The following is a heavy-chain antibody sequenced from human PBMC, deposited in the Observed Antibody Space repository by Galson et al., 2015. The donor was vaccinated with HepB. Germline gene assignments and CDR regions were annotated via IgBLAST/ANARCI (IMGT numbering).Heavy chain of an antibody. J-gene: IGHJ4*02. CDR1: GFTFSTYA. CDR3: AKGIWEYYDNRVFDS. V-gene: IGHV3-23*01. Sequence: SLRLSCAASGFTFSTYAMNWVRQAPGKGLEWVSTISGSGSNKFYADSVKGRFTISRDSSKNTLYLQMSSLRAEDTAVYYCAKGIWEYYDNRVFDSWGQGTLVTVSS. D-gene: IGHD3-22*01. CDR2: ISGSGSNK.